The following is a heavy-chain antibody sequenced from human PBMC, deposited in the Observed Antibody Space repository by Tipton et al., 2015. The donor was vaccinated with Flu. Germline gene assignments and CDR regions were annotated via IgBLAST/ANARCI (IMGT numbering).Heavy chain of an antibody. V-gene: IGHV4-39*07. CDR3: ARDTSLIPAALLH. D-gene: IGHD2-2*01. J-gene: IGHJ4*02. Sequence: VKPSETLSLTCTVSSGSIRSTNYFCAWIRQPPGKRLELIGSIYPSGTTYYNPSLKSRVTISVDTSKSQFSLKLNSVTAADTAIYFCARDTSLIPAALLHWGQGILVTVSS. CDR1: SGSIRSTNYF. CDR2: IYPSGTT.